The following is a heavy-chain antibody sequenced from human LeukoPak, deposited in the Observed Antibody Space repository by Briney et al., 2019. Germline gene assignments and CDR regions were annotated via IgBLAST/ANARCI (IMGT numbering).Heavy chain of an antibody. CDR2: INPSGGST. J-gene: IGHJ4*02. CDR3: AVPIQLWQRRHDY. CDR1: GYTFTSYY. V-gene: IGHV1-46*01. D-gene: IGHD5-18*01. Sequence: ASVKVSRKASGYTFTSYYMHWVRQAPGQGLEWMGIINPSGGSTSYAQKFQGRVTMTRDTSTSTVYMELSSLRSEDTAVYYCAVPIQLWQRRHDYWGQGTLVTVSS.